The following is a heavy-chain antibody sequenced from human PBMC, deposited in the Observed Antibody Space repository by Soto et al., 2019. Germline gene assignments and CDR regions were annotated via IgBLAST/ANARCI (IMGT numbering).Heavy chain of an antibody. V-gene: IGHV4-59*01. J-gene: IGHJ3*02. D-gene: IGHD6-13*01. CDR1: GGSISFYY. Sequence: QVQLQESGPGLVKPSETLSLTCSVSGGSISFYYWNWIRQSPGKGLEWIGYSYSSGSTNYNPSLKSRVTISVDTSKNQFSLQLRSVTAADTAVYYCARGDSTTHGDAFDIWGQGRMVTVSP. CDR3: ARGDSTTHGDAFDI. CDR2: SYSSGST.